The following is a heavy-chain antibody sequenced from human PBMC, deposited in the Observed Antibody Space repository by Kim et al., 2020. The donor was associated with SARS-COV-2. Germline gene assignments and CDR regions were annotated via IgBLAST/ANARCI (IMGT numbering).Heavy chain of an antibody. V-gene: IGHV4-59*13. D-gene: IGHD3-10*01. CDR2: IYYSGST. CDR1: GGSISSYY. J-gene: IGHJ6*02. Sequence: SETLSLTCTVSGGSISSYYWSWIRQPPGKGLEWIGYIYYSGSTNYNPSLKSRVTISVDTSKNQFSLKLSSVTAADTAVYYCARRITMVRGGDYYYYYGMDVWGQGTTVTVSS. CDR3: ARRITMVRGGDYYYYYGMDV.